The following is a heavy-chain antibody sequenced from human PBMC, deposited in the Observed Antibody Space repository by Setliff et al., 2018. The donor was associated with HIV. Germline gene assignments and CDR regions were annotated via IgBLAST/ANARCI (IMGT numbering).Heavy chain of an antibody. D-gene: IGHD2-8*01. V-gene: IGHV1-69*05. J-gene: IGHJ6*03. CDR1: GYTFTTSG. CDR2: IIPIFGTA. CDR3: ARDRDIVLMVYYYMDV. Sequence: SVKVSCKTSGYTFTTSGISWVRQAPGQGLEWMGGIIPIFGTANYAQKFQGRVTITTDESTSTAYMELSSLRSEDTAVYYCARDRDIVLMVYYYMDVWGKGTTVTISS.